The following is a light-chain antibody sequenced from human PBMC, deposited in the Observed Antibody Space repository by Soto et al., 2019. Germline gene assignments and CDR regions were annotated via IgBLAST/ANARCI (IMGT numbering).Light chain of an antibody. V-gene: IGKV4-1*01. J-gene: IGKJ4*01. Sequence: DIVMTQSPDSLAVSLSERATINCKSSQTVLTSSNNKNYLAWYQQKPGQPPKLLIYWASTRESGVPDRFSGSGSGTDFTLTISSLQAEDVAVYYCQQYYRSPLTFGGGTKVQIK. CDR1: QTVLTSSNNKNY. CDR3: QQYYRSPLT. CDR2: WAS.